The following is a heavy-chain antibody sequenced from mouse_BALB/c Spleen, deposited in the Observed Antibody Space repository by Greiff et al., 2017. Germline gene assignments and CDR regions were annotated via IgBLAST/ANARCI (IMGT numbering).Heavy chain of an antibody. Sequence: EVKLVESGGGLVKPGGSLKLSFAASGFTFSDYYMYWVRQTPEKRLEWVATISDGGSYTYYPDSVKGRFTISRDNAKNNLYLQMSSLKSEDTAMYYCARGGYGSSWYFDVWGAGTTVTVSS. D-gene: IGHD1-1*01. CDR2: ISDGGSYT. CDR1: GFTFSDYY. J-gene: IGHJ1*01. V-gene: IGHV5-4*02. CDR3: ARGGYGSSWYFDV.